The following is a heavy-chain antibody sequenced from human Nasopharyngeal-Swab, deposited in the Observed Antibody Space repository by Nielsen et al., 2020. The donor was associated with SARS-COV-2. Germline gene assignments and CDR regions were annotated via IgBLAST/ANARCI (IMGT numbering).Heavy chain of an antibody. CDR3: ARKVVVSAAFDI. V-gene: IGHV3-21*01. CDR1: GFTFSDYY. CDR2: ISSSSSYI. Sequence: GESLKISCAASGFTFSDYYMSWIRQAPGKGLEWVSSISSSSSYIYYADSVKGRFTISRDNAKNSLYLQMNSLRAEDTAVYYCARKVVVSAAFDIWGQGTMVTVSS. D-gene: IGHD5/OR15-5a*01. J-gene: IGHJ3*02.